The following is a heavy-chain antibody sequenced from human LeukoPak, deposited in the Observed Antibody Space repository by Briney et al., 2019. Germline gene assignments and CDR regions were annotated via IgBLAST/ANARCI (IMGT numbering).Heavy chain of an antibody. V-gene: IGHV4-4*07. J-gene: IGHJ4*02. CDR3: ARGQWEVRGIIITHFDY. CDR2: IYTSGST. Sequence: SETLSLTCTVSGGSISSYYWSWIRQPAGKGLEWIGRIYTSGSTNYNPSLKSRVTISVDTSKNQFSLKLTSVTAADTAVYYCARGQWEVRGIIITHFDYWGQGTLVTVSS. CDR1: GGSISSYY. D-gene: IGHD3-10*01.